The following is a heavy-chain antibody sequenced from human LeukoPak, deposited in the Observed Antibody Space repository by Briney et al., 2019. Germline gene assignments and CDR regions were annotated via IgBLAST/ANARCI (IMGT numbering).Heavy chain of an antibody. D-gene: IGHD2-15*01. CDR3: ARDKGGPYYYYYMDV. V-gene: IGHV1-18*01. Sequence: VASVKVSCKASGYTFTSYGISWVRQAPGQRLEWMGWISAYNGNTNYAQKLQGRVTMTTDTSTSTAYMELRSLRSDDTAVYYCARDKGGPYYYYYMDVWGKGTTVSVSS. J-gene: IGHJ6*03. CDR1: GYTFTSYG. CDR2: ISAYNGNT.